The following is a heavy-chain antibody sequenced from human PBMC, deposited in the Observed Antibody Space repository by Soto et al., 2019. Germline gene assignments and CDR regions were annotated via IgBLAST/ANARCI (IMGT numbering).Heavy chain of an antibody. V-gene: IGHV4-39*01. CDR1: GGSVSSSSYY. J-gene: IGHJ5*02. Sequence: PSETLSLTCTVSGGSVSSSSYYWVWIRQPPGKGLEWIGNIYYSGTTYYNPSLKSRVTISVDTSKSQFSLKLSSVTAADTAVYYCARGWNDFWSGYFKYNWFDPWGQGSLVTVSS. CDR2: IYYSGTT. CDR3: ARGWNDFWSGYFKYNWFDP. D-gene: IGHD3-3*01.